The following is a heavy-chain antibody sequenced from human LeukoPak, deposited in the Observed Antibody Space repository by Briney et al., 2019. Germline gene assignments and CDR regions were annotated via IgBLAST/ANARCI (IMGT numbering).Heavy chain of an antibody. Sequence: ASVKVSCKASGYTFTSYGINWVRQAPGQGLEWMGWINPNSGGTNYAQKFQGRVTMTRDTSISTAYMELSRLRSDDTAVYYCARGRRMRWPTNGGYYFDYWGQGTLVTVSS. J-gene: IGHJ4*02. CDR3: ARGRRMRWPTNGGYYFDY. CDR1: GYTFTSYG. V-gene: IGHV1-2*02. CDR2: INPNSGGT. D-gene: IGHD4-23*01.